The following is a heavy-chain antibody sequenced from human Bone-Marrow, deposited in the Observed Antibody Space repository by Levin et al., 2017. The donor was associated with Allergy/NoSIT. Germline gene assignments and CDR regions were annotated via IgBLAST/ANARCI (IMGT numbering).Heavy chain of an antibody. D-gene: IGHD1/OR15-1a*01. J-gene: IGHJ6*02. V-gene: IGHV4-59*01. Sequence: SETLSLTCIVSGDSISNNYWNWIRQAPGKGLEWIGYVYHTGTTRYNPSLQSRVTMSVDTSKNQFSLNLTSVTAAETAVYYCARDLNVANKALDYFYGFDVWGQGTTVTVSS. CDR1: GDSISNNY. CDR3: ARDLNVANKALDYFYGFDV. CDR2: VYHTGTT.